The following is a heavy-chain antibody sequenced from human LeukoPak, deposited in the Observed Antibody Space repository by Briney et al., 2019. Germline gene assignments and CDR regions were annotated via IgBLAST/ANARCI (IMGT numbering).Heavy chain of an antibody. V-gene: IGHV4-39*01. D-gene: IGHD4-23*01. CDR3: ARQYGGGKHYFDY. CDR2: IYYSGST. J-gene: IGHJ4*02. CDR1: GGSISSSSYY. Sequence: PSETLSLTCTVSGGSISSSSYYWGWIRQPPGKGLEWIGSIYYSGSTYYNPSLKSRVTISVDTSKNQFSLKLSSVTAADTAVYYCARQYGGGKHYFDYWGQGTLVTVSS.